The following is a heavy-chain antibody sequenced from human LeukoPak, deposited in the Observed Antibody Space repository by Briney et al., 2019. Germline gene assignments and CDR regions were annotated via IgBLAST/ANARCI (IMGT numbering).Heavy chain of an antibody. D-gene: IGHD5-18*01. CDR3: ARVWVASYIYGPTDY. CDR1: GYTFTNYH. Sequence: ASVKVSCKAPGYTFTNYHMHWVRQAPGQGLEWMRIINPSGDSTSYARKFQGRVTMTSDTSTTTVYMELSSLRSEDTAVYYCARVWVASYIYGPTDYWGQGTLVTVSS. V-gene: IGHV1-46*01. J-gene: IGHJ4*02. CDR2: INPSGDST.